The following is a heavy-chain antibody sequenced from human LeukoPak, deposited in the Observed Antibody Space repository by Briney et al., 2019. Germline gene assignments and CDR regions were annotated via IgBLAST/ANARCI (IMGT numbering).Heavy chain of an antibody. CDR3: AKDRFSRIAAARLGY. Sequence: HAGGSLRLSCAASGFTFSSYAMSWVRQAPGKGLEWVSAISGSGGSTYYADSVKGRFTISRDNSKNTLYLQMNSLRAEDTAVYYCAKDRFSRIAAARLGYWGQGTLVTVSS. V-gene: IGHV3-23*01. J-gene: IGHJ4*02. CDR2: ISGSGGST. CDR1: GFTFSSYA. D-gene: IGHD6-13*01.